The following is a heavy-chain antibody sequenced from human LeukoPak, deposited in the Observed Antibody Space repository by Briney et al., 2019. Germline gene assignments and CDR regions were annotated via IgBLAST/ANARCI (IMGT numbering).Heavy chain of an antibody. Sequence: ASVKVSCKACGYTFTGYYMHWVRQAPGQGLEWMGWINPNSGGTNHAQKFQGRVTMTRDTSISTAYMELSRLRSDDTAVYYCARDYYDSSGYYSNWFDPWGQGTLVTVSS. CDR1: GYTFTGYY. J-gene: IGHJ5*02. V-gene: IGHV1-2*02. CDR2: INPNSGGT. D-gene: IGHD3-22*01. CDR3: ARDYYDSSGYYSNWFDP.